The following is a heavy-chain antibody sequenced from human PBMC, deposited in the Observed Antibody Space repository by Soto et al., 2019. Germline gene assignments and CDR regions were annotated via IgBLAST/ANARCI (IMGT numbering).Heavy chain of an antibody. CDR2: IIPILGIA. D-gene: IGHD3-9*01. V-gene: IGHV1-69*02. Sequence: SVKVSCKASGGTFSSYTISWVRQAPGQGLEWMGRIIPILGIANYAQKFQGRVTITADKSTSTAYVELSSLRSEDTAVYYCASRYYDILTGPSLDAFDIWGQGTIVTVSS. CDR1: GGTFSSYT. CDR3: ASRYYDILTGPSLDAFDI. J-gene: IGHJ3*02.